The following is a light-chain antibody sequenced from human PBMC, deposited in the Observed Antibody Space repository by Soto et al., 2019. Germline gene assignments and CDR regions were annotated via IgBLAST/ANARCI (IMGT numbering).Light chain of an antibody. CDR1: QSVSGN. V-gene: IGKV3-15*01. J-gene: IGKJ2*01. CDR2: DAS. Sequence: EIVMTQSPATLSVSPGERVTLSCRASQSVSGNLAWYQQKPGQAPRLLIYDASSRATGVPARFSGSGSGTEFTLTVSSLQSEYFAVYYCQQYSNRPPVTFGQGTKLEIK. CDR3: QQYSNRPPVT.